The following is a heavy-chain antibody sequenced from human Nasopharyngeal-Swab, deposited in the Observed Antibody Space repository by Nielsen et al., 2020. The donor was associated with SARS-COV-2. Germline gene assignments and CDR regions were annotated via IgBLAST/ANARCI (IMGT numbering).Heavy chain of an antibody. Sequence: GGSLRLSCAASGFTVSSNYMSWVRQAPGKGLEWVSVIYSGGSTYYADSVKGRFTISRDNSKNTLYLQMNGLRAEDTAVYYCARTMGGYYDSSGYTLEWFDYWGQGTLVTVSS. J-gene: IGHJ4*02. CDR2: IYSGGST. CDR1: GFTVSSNY. CDR3: ARTMGGYYDSSGYTLEWFDY. V-gene: IGHV3-53*01. D-gene: IGHD3-22*01.